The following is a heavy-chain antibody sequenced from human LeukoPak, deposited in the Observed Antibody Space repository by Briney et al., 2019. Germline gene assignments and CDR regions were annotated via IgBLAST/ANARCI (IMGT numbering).Heavy chain of an antibody. V-gene: IGHV1-46*01. CDR2: INPSGGST. J-gene: IGHJ3*02. D-gene: IGHD3-22*01. CDR3: ARGAYYYDSSGYYGAFDI. Sequence: ASVKVSCKASGYTFTSYYMHWVRQAPGQGLEWMGIINPSGGSTSYAQKFQGRVTMTRDTSTSTVYMELSSLRSEDMAVYYCARGAYYYDSSGYYGAFDIWGQGTMVTVSS. CDR1: GYTFTSYY.